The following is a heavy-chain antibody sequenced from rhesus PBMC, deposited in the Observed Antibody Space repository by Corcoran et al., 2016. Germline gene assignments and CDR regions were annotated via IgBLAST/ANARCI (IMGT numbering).Heavy chain of an antibody. V-gene: IGHV4S12*01. CDR2: IYSTSEST. CDR1: GGTISSGYCY. D-gene: IGHD7-45*01. J-gene: IGHJ6*01. Sequence: QVQLQESGPGVVKPSETLSLTCAVSGGTISSGYCYWSWIRQPPGKGLEWIGRIYSTSESTNNHPPLKSRVTISKDTSKNQFSLKLSSVTATDTAVYYCARDRLGSGLDSWGQGVVVTVSS. CDR3: ARDRLGSGLDS.